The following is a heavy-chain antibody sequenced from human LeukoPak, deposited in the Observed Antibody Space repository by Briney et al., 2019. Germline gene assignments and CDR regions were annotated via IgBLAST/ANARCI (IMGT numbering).Heavy chain of an antibody. J-gene: IGHJ6*02. CDR2: ISTTGSTV. CDR3: AKDFPHFYESSHGMDA. CDR1: GFSFGGYE. Sequence: GGSLRLSCAASGFSFGGYEMNWVRQAPGKGLEWVSYISTTGSTVYYADSVEGRFTISRDNAKNLLYLQMNSLRAEDAAVYYCAKDFPHFYESSHGMDAWGQGTTVTVSS. V-gene: IGHV3-48*03. D-gene: IGHD2/OR15-2a*01.